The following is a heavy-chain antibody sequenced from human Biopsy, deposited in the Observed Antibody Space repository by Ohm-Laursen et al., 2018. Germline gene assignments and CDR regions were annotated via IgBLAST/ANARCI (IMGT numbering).Heavy chain of an antibody. Sequence: TLSLTCSASGYSMSTYYWSWIRQPPGKGLEWIGYIYYSGSTNYSPSLKSRVTISVDTSKNQLSLKVTSVTAADTAAYYCARHNGNGPFALDSWGQGTLVTVSS. V-gene: IGHV4-59*08. CDR2: IYYSGST. CDR1: GYSMSTYY. CDR3: ARHNGNGPFALDS. J-gene: IGHJ4*02. D-gene: IGHD2-8*01.